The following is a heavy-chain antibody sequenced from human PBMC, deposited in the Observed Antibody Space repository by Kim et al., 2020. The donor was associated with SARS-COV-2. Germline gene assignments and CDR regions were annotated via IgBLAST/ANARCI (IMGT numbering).Heavy chain of an antibody. D-gene: IGHD6-13*01. Sequence: GGSLRLSCAASGFTFDDYTMHWVRQAPGKGLEWVSLISWDGGSTYYADSVKGRFTISRDNSKNSLYLQMNSLGTEDTALYYCAKDGSSSWRGAYYFDYWGQGTLVTVSS. J-gene: IGHJ4*02. CDR2: ISWDGGST. CDR1: GFTFDDYT. V-gene: IGHV3-43*01. CDR3: AKDGSSSWRGAYYFDY.